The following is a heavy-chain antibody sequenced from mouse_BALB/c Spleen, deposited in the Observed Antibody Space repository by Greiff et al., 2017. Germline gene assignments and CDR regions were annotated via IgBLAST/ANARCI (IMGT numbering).Heavy chain of an antibody. D-gene: IGHD1-2*01. CDR2: ISSGGST. CDR3: ARITTATGFDY. J-gene: IGHJ2*01. V-gene: IGHV5-6-5*01. CDR1: GFTFSSYA. Sequence: EVKLVESGGGLVKPGGSLKLSCAASGFTFSSYAMSWVRQTPEKRLEWVASISSGGSTYYPDSVKGRFTIFRDNARNILYLQMSSLRSEDTAMYYCARITTATGFDYWGQGTTLTVSS.